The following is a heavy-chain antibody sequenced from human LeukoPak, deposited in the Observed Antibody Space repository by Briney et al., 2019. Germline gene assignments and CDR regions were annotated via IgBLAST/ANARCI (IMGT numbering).Heavy chain of an antibody. CDR1: GGSISSYY. CDR2: IYTSGST. D-gene: IGHD3-22*01. CDR3: AGRKYYYDSSGYYPGGINYYYYMDV. V-gene: IGHV4-4*07. J-gene: IGHJ6*03. Sequence: PSETLSLTCTVSGGSISSYYWSWIRQPAGKGLEWSGRIYTSGSTNYNPSLKSRVTISVDKSKNQFSLKLSSVTAADTAVYYCAGRKYYYDSSGYYPGGINYYYYMDVWGKGTTVTVSS.